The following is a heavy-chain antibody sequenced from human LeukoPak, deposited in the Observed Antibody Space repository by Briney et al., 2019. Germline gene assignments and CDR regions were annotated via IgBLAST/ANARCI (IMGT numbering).Heavy chain of an antibody. CDR2: VWYDGSNE. D-gene: IGHD5-18*01. J-gene: IGHJ4*02. CDR3: SRLDTAIGALDY. V-gene: IGHV3-33*01. CDR1: GLTLCRYA. Sequence: GGPLRLSCAVSGLTLCRYAMHGVRHAPGEGVEGVANVWYDGSNENYVDSVKGRFTISRDDAKNTMYLQMNSLGTEDTAVYFCSRLDTAIGALDYWGQGILVTVSS.